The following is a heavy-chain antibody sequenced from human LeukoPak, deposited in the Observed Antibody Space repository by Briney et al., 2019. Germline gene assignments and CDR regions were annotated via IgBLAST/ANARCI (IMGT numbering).Heavy chain of an antibody. CDR3: ARDLLWFGTYYYYGMDV. J-gene: IGHJ6*02. Sequence: GGSLRLPCAASGFTFSSYEMNWVRQAPGKGLEWVSYISSSGSTIYYADSVKGRFTISRDNAKNSLYLQMNSLRAEDTAVYYCARDLLWFGTYYYYGMDVWGQGTTVTVSS. V-gene: IGHV3-48*03. CDR2: ISSSGSTI. D-gene: IGHD3-10*01. CDR1: GFTFSSYE.